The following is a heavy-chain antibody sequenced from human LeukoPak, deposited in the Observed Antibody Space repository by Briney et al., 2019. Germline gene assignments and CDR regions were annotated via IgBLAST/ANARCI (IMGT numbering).Heavy chain of an antibody. CDR3: ARRCEYCSSTSCYRYYYYMDV. CDR2: IYPGDSDT. J-gene: IGHJ6*03. CDR1: GYSFTSYW. D-gene: IGHD2-2*01. Sequence: HGESLKISCKGSGYSFTSYWIGWVRQMPGKGLEWMGIIYPGDSDTRYSPSFQGQVTISADKSTSTAYLQWSSLKASDTAMYDCARRCEYCSSTSCYRYYYYMDVWGKGTTVTVSS. V-gene: IGHV5-51*01.